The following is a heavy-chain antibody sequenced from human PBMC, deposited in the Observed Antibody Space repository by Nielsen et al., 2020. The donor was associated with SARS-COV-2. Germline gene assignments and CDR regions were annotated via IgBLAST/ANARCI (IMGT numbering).Heavy chain of an antibody. CDR3: KHYYDMDV. CDR1: GFTFGDAI. CDR2: IRSKTNNYET. J-gene: IGHJ6*02. Sequence: ESLNISCAASGFTFGDAIIHWVRQASGKGLEWVARIRSKTNNYETSYAASVKGRFIISRDESKNMAYLQMNSLKTDDTAVYYCKHYYDMDVWGQGTTVTVSS. V-gene: IGHV3-73*01.